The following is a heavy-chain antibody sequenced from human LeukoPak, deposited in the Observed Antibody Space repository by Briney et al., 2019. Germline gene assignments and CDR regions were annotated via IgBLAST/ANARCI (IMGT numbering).Heavy chain of an antibody. CDR3: AKVSGGNPGY. J-gene: IGHJ4*02. V-gene: IGHV3-23*01. CDR1: GFTFSSYS. Sequence: GGSLRLSCAASGFTFSSYSMNWVRQAPGKGLEWVSAISGSGGSTYYADSVKGRFTISRDNSKNTLYLQMNSLRAEDTAVYYCAKVSGGNPGYWGQGTLVTVSS. D-gene: IGHD4-23*01. CDR2: ISGSGGST.